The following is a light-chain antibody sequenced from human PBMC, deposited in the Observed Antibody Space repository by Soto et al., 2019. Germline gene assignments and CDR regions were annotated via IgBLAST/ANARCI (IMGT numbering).Light chain of an antibody. CDR1: SSDIGGYNY. CDR3: SSYTSSSTLVV. CDR2: EVS. V-gene: IGLV2-14*01. J-gene: IGLJ2*01. Sequence: QSALTQPASVSGSPGQSITISCTGTSSDIGGYNYVSWYQQHPGKAPKLMIYEVSNRPSGVFNRFSGSKSGNTASLTISGLQAEDEANYSCSSYTSSSTLVVFGGGTQLTVL.